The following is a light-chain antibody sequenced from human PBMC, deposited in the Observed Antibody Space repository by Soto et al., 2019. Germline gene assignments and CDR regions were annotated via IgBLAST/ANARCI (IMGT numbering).Light chain of an antibody. CDR1: QSVSSN. J-gene: IGKJ4*01. CDR3: QQYDSWPPLT. V-gene: IGKV3-15*01. CDR2: GAS. Sequence: EIVMTQSPATLSVSPGVRATLSCRASQSVSSNLAWYQQKPGQAPRLLIYGASTRATGIPARFSGSGSDTEFTLTISSLQSEDVAVYYCQQYDSWPPLTFGGGTKVDIK.